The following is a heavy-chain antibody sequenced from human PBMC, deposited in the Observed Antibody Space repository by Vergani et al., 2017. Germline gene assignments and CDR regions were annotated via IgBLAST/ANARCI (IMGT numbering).Heavy chain of an antibody. Sequence: EVQLLESGGSLKQPGGSVRLSCAVCGFTFSTYAMHWVRQAPGKGLEWVSALTGGGGSTYYADSFKGRFIISRDNSRDTLYLQMNSLRPEHRATYYCVEDAGSIENFFDSWGKGTLVTVSS. J-gene: IGHJ4*02. CDR1: GFTFSTYA. V-gene: IGHV3-23*01. CDR3: VEDAGSIENFFDS. CDR2: LTGGGGST. D-gene: IGHD1-1*01.